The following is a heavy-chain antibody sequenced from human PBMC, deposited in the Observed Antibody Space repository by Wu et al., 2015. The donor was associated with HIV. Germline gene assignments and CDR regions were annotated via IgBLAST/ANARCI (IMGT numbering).Heavy chain of an antibody. CDR3: ARAVQALYYYYGMDV. CDR1: GGTFSTYA. V-gene: IGHV1-69*12. J-gene: IGHJ6*02. Sequence: QVQLVQSGSEVKKPGSSVKVSCQASGGTFSTYAMNWVRQAPGQGLEWMGRIIPIFRTAQYAKKFQGRLTITADESTHTVLMDLNSLRSEDTAVYYCARAVQALYYYYGMDVWGQGTTVTVSS. CDR2: IIPIFRTA.